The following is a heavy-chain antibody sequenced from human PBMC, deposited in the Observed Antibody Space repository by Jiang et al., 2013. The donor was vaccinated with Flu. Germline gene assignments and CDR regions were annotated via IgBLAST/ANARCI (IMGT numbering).Heavy chain of an antibody. CDR1: GGSVSSNSAA. CDR3: ASEVGYCSSTSCYYVGWFDP. D-gene: IGHD2-2*01. CDR2: TYYRSKWYN. Sequence: QTLSLTCAISGGSVSSNSAAWNWIRQSPSRGLEWLGRTYYRSKWYNDYAVSVKSRITINPDTSKNQFSLQLNSVTPEDTAVYYCASEVGYCSSTSCYYVGWFDPWGQGTLVTVSS. V-gene: IGHV6-1*01. J-gene: IGHJ5*02.